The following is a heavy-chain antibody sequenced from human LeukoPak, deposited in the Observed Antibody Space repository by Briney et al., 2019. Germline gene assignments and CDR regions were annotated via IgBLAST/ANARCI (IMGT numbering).Heavy chain of an antibody. CDR1: GYSISSGSY. D-gene: IGHD3-10*01. Sequence: KPSETLSLTCAVSGYSISSGSYWGWIRQPPGKGLEWIGSIYHSGSTYYNPSLKSRVTISVDTSKNQFSLKLSSVTAADTAVYYCASGGSGAFDIWGQGTMVTVSS. CDR3: ASGGSGAFDI. J-gene: IGHJ3*02. CDR2: IYHSGST. V-gene: IGHV4-38-2*01.